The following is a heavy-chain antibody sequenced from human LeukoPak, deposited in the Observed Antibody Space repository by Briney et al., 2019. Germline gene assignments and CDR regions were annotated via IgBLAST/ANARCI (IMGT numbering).Heavy chain of an antibody. D-gene: IGHD4-17*01. CDR1: GGSFSGYY. Sequence: PSEALSLTCAVYGGSFSGYYWSWIRQPPGKGLEWIGEINHSGSTNYNPSLKSRVTISVDTSKNQFSLKLSSVTAADTAVYYCARMGTPVTTTSLDCWGQGTLVTVSS. CDR2: INHSGST. J-gene: IGHJ4*02. V-gene: IGHV4-34*01. CDR3: ARMGTPVTTTSLDC.